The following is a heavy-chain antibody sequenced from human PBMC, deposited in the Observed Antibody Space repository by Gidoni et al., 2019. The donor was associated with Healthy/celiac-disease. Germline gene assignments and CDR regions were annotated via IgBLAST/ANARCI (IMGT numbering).Heavy chain of an antibody. J-gene: IGHJ6*02. V-gene: IGHV3-49*02. CDR3: TPRSVTEYYYGMDV. Sequence: VGFIRSKAYGGTTEYAASVKGRFTISRHDSKSIAYLQMNSLKTEDTVVYYCTPRSVTEYYYGMDVWGQGTTVTVSS. CDR2: IRSKAYGGTT. D-gene: IGHD3-3*01.